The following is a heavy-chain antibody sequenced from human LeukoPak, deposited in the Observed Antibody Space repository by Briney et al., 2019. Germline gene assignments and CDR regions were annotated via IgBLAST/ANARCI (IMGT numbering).Heavy chain of an antibody. V-gene: IGHV1-2*02. D-gene: IGHD2-21*01. Sequence: ASVKVSRKASGYTFTGYYMHWVRQAPGQGLEWMGWINPNSGGTNYAQKFQGRVTMTRDTSISTAYMELSRLRSDDTAVYYCARDARGVVIPYGMDVWGQGTTVTVSS. CDR3: ARDARGVVIPYGMDV. CDR1: GYTFTGYY. CDR2: INPNSGGT. J-gene: IGHJ6*02.